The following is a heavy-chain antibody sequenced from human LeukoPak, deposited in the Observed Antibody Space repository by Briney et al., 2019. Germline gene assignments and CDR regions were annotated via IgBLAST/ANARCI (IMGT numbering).Heavy chain of an antibody. CDR3: ARLGPGSGSSDYFDY. CDR2: INHSGST. CDR1: GGSFSGYY. D-gene: IGHD1-26*01. V-gene: IGHV4-34*01. Sequence: SETLSLTCAAYGGSFSGYYWSWIRQPPGKGLEWIAEINHSGSTNYNPSLKSRVTISVDTTKNQFSLKLSSVTAADTAVYYCARLGPGSGSSDYFDYWGQGTLVTVSS. J-gene: IGHJ4*02.